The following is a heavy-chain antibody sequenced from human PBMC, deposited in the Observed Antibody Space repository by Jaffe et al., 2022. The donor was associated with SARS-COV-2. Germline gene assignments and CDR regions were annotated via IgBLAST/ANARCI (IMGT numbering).Heavy chain of an antibody. CDR2: IKQDGSEK. CDR3: ARGYYHYDT. J-gene: IGHJ5*01. D-gene: IGHD3-10*01. V-gene: IGHV3-7*03. CDR1: GFTFRDYW. Sequence: EVQLVESGGGLVQPGGSLRLSCAPSGFTFRDYWMTWVRQALGKGLEWVANIKQDGSEKYYVDSVRGRFTISRDNAKNSLYLDMKSLRAEDTAVYYCARGYYHYDTWGHGTLVIVSS.